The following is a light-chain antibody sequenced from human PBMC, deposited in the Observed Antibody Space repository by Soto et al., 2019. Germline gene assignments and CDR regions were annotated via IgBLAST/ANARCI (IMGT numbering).Light chain of an antibody. CDR1: SPNIGNDY. J-gene: IGLJ3*02. CDR2: DNT. Sequence: QSVLTQPPSVSAAPGQKVSISCSGRSPNIGNDYVSWYQQHPGAAPKLLINDNTKQPSGIPYRFSGSKSGTSATLGITGLPTGDEADYYCGTWDSSLSAGVFGGGTKVTVL. V-gene: IGLV1-51*01. CDR3: GTWDSSLSAGV.